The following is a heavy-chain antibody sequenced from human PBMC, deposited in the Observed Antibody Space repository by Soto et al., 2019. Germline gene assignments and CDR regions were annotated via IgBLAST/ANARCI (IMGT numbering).Heavy chain of an antibody. Sequence: EVQLVESGGGLVETGGSLRLSCAASGFSFSHVWMNWVRQAPGMGLEWVGRIRSKTDGGTTDYAAPGKGRFTISRDDSKNTVYLQMNSLKTEDTAVYYCTTDYYDSSGYYVLGYWGQGTLVTVSS. V-gene: IGHV3-15*07. D-gene: IGHD3-22*01. J-gene: IGHJ4*02. CDR3: TTDYYDSSGYYVLGY. CDR2: IRSKTDGGTT. CDR1: GFSFSHVW.